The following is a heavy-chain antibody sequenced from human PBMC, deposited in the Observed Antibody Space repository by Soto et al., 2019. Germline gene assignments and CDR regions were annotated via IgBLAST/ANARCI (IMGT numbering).Heavy chain of an antibody. CDR2: IYYSGQT. CDR1: GVSISGSSDY. V-gene: IGHV4-39*07. Sequence: SETLSLTCTVSGVSISGSSDYWGWIRQPPGKGLEWIGSIYYSGQTYYNPSLKSRVTVSVDRSKNQFSLKLSSATATDTAVYFCAKVGWGGDSWGQGTLVTVSS. D-gene: IGHD7-27*01. CDR3: AKVGWGGDS. J-gene: IGHJ4*02.